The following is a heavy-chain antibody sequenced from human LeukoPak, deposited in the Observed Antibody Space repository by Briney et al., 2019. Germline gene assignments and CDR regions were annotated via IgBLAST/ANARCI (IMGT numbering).Heavy chain of an antibody. Sequence: SQTLSLTCNVSGGSFSRGGYYWTWLRQRPGPGLEWIGYIYYSGNTYYNPSLKSRVTISVDTSKNQFSLNVSSVTAADTAVYYCARTYYYDSSGYYQIDYWGQGTLVTVSS. CDR2: IYYSGNT. V-gene: IGHV4-31*03. CDR1: GGSFSRGGYY. D-gene: IGHD3-22*01. CDR3: ARTYYYDSSGYYQIDY. J-gene: IGHJ4*02.